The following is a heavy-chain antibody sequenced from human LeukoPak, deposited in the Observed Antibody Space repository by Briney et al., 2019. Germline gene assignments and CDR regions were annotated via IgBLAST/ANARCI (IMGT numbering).Heavy chain of an antibody. J-gene: IGHJ4*02. CDR3: AKDLGVAVAGTWGSGDY. CDR2: IKQDGSEK. V-gene: IGHV3-7*01. CDR1: GFTFSSYW. Sequence: GGSLRLSCAASGFTFSSYWMSWVRQAPGKGLEWVANIKQDGSEKYYVDSVKGRFTISRDNAKNSLYLQMNSQRAEDTAVYYCAKDLGVAVAGTWGSGDYWGQGTLVTVSS. D-gene: IGHD6-19*01.